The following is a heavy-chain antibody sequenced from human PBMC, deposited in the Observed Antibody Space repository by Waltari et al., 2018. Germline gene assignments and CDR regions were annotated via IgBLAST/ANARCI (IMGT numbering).Heavy chain of an antibody. D-gene: IGHD2-21*01. Sequence: EVQLVESGGGLVQPGGSLRLSCAASGFTFSDYWMHWVRQVPGKGLLWVSNVKSAGTDSTYADSVKVRFTISRDNAKNTLYLQMNSLRVEDTAVYYCARDTPGDGIDCWGQGTLVTVSP. CDR2: VKSAGTDS. CDR1: GFTFSDYW. V-gene: IGHV3-74*01. CDR3: ARDTPGDGIDC. J-gene: IGHJ4*02.